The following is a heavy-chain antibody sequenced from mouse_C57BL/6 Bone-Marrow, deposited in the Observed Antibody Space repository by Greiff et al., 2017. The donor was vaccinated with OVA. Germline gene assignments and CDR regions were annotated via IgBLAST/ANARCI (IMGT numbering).Heavy chain of an antibody. D-gene: IGHD1-1*01. V-gene: IGHV5-4*01. J-gene: IGHJ1*03. CDR2: ISDGGSYT. Sequence: EVQLLESGGGLVKPGGSLKLSCAASGFTFSSYAMSWVRQTPEKRLEWIATISDGGSYTYYPDNVKGRFTISRDKAKNNLYLQMSHLKSEDTAMYYCARVYYYGNWCFDVWGTGTTVTVSS. CDR3: ARVYYYGNWCFDV. CDR1: GFTFSSYA.